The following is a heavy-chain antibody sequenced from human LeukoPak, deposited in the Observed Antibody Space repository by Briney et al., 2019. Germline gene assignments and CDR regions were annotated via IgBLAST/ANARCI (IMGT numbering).Heavy chain of an antibody. J-gene: IGHJ3*02. CDR1: GFTFSSYA. D-gene: IGHD3-10*01. CDR2: ISGSGGST. CDR3: AKAYYGSGSYLIGLNAFDI. Sequence: TGGSLRLSCAASGFTFSSYAMSWVRQAPGKGLEWVSAISGSGGSTYYADSVKGRFTISRDNSKNTLYLQMNSLRAEDTAVYYCAKAYYGSGSYLIGLNAFDIWGQGTMVTVSS. V-gene: IGHV3-23*01.